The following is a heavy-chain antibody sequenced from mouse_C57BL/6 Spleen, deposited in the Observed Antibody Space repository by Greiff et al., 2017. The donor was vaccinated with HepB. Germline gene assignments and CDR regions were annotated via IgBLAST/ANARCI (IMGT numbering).Heavy chain of an antibody. J-gene: IGHJ4*01. CDR1: GFTFSSYA. Sequence: EVMLVESGEGLVKPGGSLKLSCAASGFTFSSYAMSWVRQTPEKRLEWVAYISSGGDYIYYADTVKGRFTISRDNARNTLYLQMSSLKSEDTAMYYCTRDAYDYYAMDYWGQGTSVTVSS. D-gene: IGHD6-5*01. V-gene: IGHV5-9-1*02. CDR2: ISSGGDYI. CDR3: TRDAYDYYAMDY.